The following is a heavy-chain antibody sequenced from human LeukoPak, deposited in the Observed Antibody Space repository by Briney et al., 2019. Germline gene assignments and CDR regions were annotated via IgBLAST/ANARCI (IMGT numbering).Heavy chain of an antibody. CDR2: INHSEST. V-gene: IGHV4-34*01. Sequence: SETLSLTCAVYGGSFSGYYWSWIRQPPGKGLEWIGEINHSESTNYNPSLKSRVTISVDTSKNQFSLKLSSVTAADTAVYYCARARRYYYDSSPNWFDPWGQGTLVTASS. J-gene: IGHJ5*02. CDR1: GGSFSGYY. D-gene: IGHD3-22*01. CDR3: ARARRYYYDSSPNWFDP.